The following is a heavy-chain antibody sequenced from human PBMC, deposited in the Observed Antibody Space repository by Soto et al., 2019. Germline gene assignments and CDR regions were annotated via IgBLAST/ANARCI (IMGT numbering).Heavy chain of an antibody. J-gene: IGHJ4*02. V-gene: IGHV3-21*01. CDR1: GFSFRSYS. D-gene: IGHD2-15*01. CDR2: ISTSSNYM. Sequence: GGSLSLSCAVSGFSFRSYSMNWVRQAPGKGLEWVSSISTSSNYMYYADSVKGRFTVSRDNAKNSLHLQMNSMRAEDTAVYYCAREVNGYCSGDSCYPGAYYFDYWGQGTLVTVSS. CDR3: AREVNGYCSGDSCYPGAYYFDY.